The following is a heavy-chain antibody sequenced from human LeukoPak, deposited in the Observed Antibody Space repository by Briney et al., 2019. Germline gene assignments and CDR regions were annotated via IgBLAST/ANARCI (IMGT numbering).Heavy chain of an antibody. CDR3: ARGFVDTAMVGY. J-gene: IGHJ4*02. CDR1: GFTFSSYS. CDR2: ISSSSSYI. D-gene: IGHD5-18*01. V-gene: IGHV3-21*01. Sequence: GGSLRLSCAASGFTFSSYSMNWVRQAPGKGLEWVSSISSSSSYIYYADSVRGRFTTSRDNAKNSLYLQMNSLRAEDTAVYYCARGFVDTAMVGYWGQGTLVTVSS.